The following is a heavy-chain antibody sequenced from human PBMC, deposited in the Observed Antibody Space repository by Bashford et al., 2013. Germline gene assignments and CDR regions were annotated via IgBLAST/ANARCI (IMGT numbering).Heavy chain of an antibody. CDR2: VYYTGST. Sequence: SETLSLTCNVSGDSIRTSAYYWSWIRQHPGKGLEWIGFVYYTGSTSYNPSLKSRLTISIDTSENQFSLKLNSVTAADTAVYYCAREVRYSSGWTDYYFDYWGQGTLVTVSS. V-gene: IGHV4-31*03. CDR1: GDSIRTSAYY. J-gene: IGHJ4*02. D-gene: IGHD6-19*01. CDR3: AREVRYSSGWTDYYFDY.